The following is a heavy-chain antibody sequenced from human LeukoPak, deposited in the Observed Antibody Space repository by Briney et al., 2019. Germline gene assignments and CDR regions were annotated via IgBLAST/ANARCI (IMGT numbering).Heavy chain of an antibody. CDR3: TTYTSAFFDR. D-gene: IGHD3-3*02. CDR2: IRSKGDGGTI. CDR1: GFTVTWAG. V-gene: IGHV3-15*01. Sequence: GWSLRLSCAASGFTVTWAGMTWLRQAPGKGLEWVGRIRSKGDGGTIYHAAPVKGRFTMSREDSTNTLYLQMNSLTTEDTAVYYYTTYTSAFFDRWGQGILVTVSS. J-gene: IGHJ4*02.